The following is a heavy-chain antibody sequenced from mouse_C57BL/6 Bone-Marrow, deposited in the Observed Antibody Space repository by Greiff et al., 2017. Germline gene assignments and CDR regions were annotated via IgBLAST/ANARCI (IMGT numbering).Heavy chain of an antibody. V-gene: IGHV1-50*01. CDR2: IDPSDSYT. CDR1: GYTFTSYW. CDR3: GRAMDY. Sequence: QVQLQQPGAELVKPGASVKLSCKASGYTFTSYWMQWVKQRPGQGLEWIGEIDPSDSYTNYNQKFKGKATLTVDTSSSTAYMQLSSLTSEDSAVYYCGRAMDYWGQGTSVTVSS. J-gene: IGHJ4*01.